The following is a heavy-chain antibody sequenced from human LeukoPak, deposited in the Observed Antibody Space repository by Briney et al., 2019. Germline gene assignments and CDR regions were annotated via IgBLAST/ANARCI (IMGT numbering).Heavy chain of an antibody. Sequence: QPGTSLRLSCASSGFTFSIYAMSWVRQAPGKGLEWVSTISSSGARTTYPDSVKGRFAISRDSSKNTLYLQMNGLRGEDTAVYYCAKDDGGSPPDAFDIWGQGTLVT. D-gene: IGHD1-26*01. CDR3: AKDDGGSPPDAFDI. CDR2: ISSSGART. CDR1: GFTFSIYA. J-gene: IGHJ3*02. V-gene: IGHV3-23*01.